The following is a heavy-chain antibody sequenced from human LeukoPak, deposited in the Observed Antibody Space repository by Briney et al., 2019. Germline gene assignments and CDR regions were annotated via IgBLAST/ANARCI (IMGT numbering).Heavy chain of an antibody. CDR3: ARDNGYKFDY. J-gene: IGHJ4*02. V-gene: IGHV3-74*01. CDR1: GFTFSSYW. D-gene: IGHD5-24*01. CDR2: INTYGTSA. Sequence: PGGSLRLSCAVSGFTFSSYWMNWVRQVPGKGLAWVSHINTYGTSAIYADSVKGRFTISRDNAKNMLFLQMDSLRAEDTAVYYCARDNGYKFDYWGQGTLVTVSS.